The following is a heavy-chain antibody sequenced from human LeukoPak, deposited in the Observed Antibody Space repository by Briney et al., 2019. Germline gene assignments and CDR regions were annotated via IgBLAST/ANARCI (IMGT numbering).Heavy chain of an antibody. J-gene: IGHJ4*02. CDR2: INPNSGGT. D-gene: IGHD6-13*01. Sequence: GASVKVSCKASGYTFTGYYMHWVRQAPGQGLEWMGWINPNSGGTNYAQKFQGRVTMTRDTSISTAYMELSRLRSDDTAVYYCARDRRAYSSSSSSFDYWGQGTLVTVSS. V-gene: IGHV1-2*02. CDR3: ARDRRAYSSSSSSFDY. CDR1: GYTFTGYY.